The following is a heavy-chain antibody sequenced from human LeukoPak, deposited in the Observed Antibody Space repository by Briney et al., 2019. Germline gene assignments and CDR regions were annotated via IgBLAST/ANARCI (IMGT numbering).Heavy chain of an antibody. D-gene: IGHD5-24*01. CDR2: IYHSGST. Sequence: PSETLSLTCAVSGYSISSGYYWGWIRQPPGKGLEWIGSIYHSGSTYYNPSLKSRVTISVDASKNQFSLKLSSVTAADTAVYYCARLDGYNYVLGYWGQGTLVTVSS. CDR3: ARLDGYNYVLGY. CDR1: GYSISSGYY. J-gene: IGHJ4*02. V-gene: IGHV4-38-2*01.